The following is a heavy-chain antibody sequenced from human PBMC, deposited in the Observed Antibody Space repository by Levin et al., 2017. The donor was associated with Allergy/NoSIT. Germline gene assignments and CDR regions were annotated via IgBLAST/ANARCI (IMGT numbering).Heavy chain of an antibody. CDR3: TTDVCPAKDWTAFDI. CDR2: IKRRTEGETT. Sequence: GGSLRLSCAASGFTFTNVWMSWVRQAPGKGLEWVGRIKRRTEGETTHYAAPVKGRFSISRDDSNDTLYLQMNSLETEDTAVYYCTTDVCPAKDWTAFDIWGQGTVVTVSS. V-gene: IGHV3-15*01. D-gene: IGHD3-10*02. J-gene: IGHJ3*02. CDR1: GFTFTNVW.